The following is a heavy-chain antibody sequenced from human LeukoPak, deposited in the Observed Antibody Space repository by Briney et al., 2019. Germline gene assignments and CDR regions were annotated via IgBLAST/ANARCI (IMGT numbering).Heavy chain of an antibody. J-gene: IGHJ3*02. Sequence: SVKVSCKASGGTFSSYAISWVRQAPGQGLEWIGGIIPIFGTANYAQKFQGRVTITTDESTSTAYMELSSLRSEDTAVYYCASTALDSSGYYSTDAFDIWGQGTMVTVSS. CDR2: IIPIFGTA. CDR3: ASTALDSSGYYSTDAFDI. D-gene: IGHD3-22*01. V-gene: IGHV1-69*05. CDR1: GGTFSSYA.